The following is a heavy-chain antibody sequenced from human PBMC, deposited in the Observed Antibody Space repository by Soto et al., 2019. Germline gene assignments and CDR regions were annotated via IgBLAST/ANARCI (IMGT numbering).Heavy chain of an antibody. V-gene: IGHV2-5*02. J-gene: IGHJ4*02. CDR2: IYWDDDK. Sequence: QITLKESGPPRVRPTQTLALTCTFSGFSLTTSGVGVGWIRKTPGKALEWLAVIYWDDDKRYSPSLKSRLTITKDTSKNQVVLTMADMVPVDTATYFCAHRGYMYGNWDHGYFDYWGQGTLVTVSS. CDR1: GFSLTTSGVG. D-gene: IGHD5-18*01. CDR3: AHRGYMYGNWDHGYFDY.